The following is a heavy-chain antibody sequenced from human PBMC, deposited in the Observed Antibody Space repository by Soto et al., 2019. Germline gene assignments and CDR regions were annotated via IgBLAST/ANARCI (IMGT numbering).Heavy chain of an antibody. CDR1: GFTFSSYS. J-gene: IGHJ4*02. V-gene: IGHV3-48*04. CDR3: ARETSYFDY. Sequence: GESLKISCAASGFTFSSYSMNWVRQAPGKGLEWVSYISSSGSTIYYADSVKGRFTISRDNAKNSLYLQMNSLRAEDTAVYYCARETSYFDYWGQGTLVTVYS. CDR2: ISSSGSTI.